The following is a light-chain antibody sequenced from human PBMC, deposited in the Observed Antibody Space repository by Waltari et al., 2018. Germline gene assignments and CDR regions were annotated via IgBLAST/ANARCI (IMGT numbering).Light chain of an antibody. CDR1: SSDVGNYNL. CDR2: EVT. V-gene: IGLV2-23*02. Sequence: QSGLTQPASVSGSPGQSITISCTGTSSDVGNYNLVSWYQQYPGKAPHLMVYEVTKRASGVSDRFSGSKSGNTASLTIHGLQSEDEADYYCCSYVGLGIYVFGSGTKVTVL. CDR3: CSYVGLGIYV. J-gene: IGLJ1*01.